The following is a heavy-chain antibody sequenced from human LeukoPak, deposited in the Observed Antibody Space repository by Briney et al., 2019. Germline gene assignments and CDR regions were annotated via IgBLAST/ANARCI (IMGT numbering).Heavy chain of an antibody. J-gene: IGHJ6*03. V-gene: IGHV4-34*01. Sequence: SETLSLTCALYGGSFSGYYWSWIRQPPGKGLEWIGEINHSGSTNYNPSLKSRVTISVDTSENQFSLKLSSVTAADTAVYYCARVFGYYYYYMDVWGKGTTVTVSS. CDR1: GGSFSGYY. CDR3: ARVFGYYYYYMDV. CDR2: INHSGST. D-gene: IGHD1-14*01.